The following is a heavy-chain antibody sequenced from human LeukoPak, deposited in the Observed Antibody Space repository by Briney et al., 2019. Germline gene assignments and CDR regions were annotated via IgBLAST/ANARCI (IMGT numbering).Heavy chain of an antibody. CDR1: GFSFSDYY. D-gene: IGHD4-17*01. Sequence: GGSLRLSCAASGFSFSDYYISWIRQAPGRGLEWISYISSSGVSIHYADSVEGRFTVSRDNTEKLVYLQMNSLRVEDTAVYYCARDHDYGDYDSWGQGTLVTVSS. CDR3: ARDHDYGDYDS. CDR2: ISSSGVSI. J-gene: IGHJ5*01. V-gene: IGHV3-11*04.